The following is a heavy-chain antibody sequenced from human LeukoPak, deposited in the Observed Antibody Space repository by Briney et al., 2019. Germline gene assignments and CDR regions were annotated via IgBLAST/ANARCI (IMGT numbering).Heavy chain of an antibody. CDR2: INHSGST. D-gene: IGHD6-13*01. Sequence: SETLSLTCAVYGGSFSGYYWSWLRQPPGKGLEWIGEINHSGSTNYNPSLKSRVTISRDTSKNQFSLKLSSVTAADTAVYYCARVGGSNWRGNNWFDPWGQGTLVTVSS. J-gene: IGHJ5*02. CDR1: GGSFSGYY. CDR3: ARVGGSNWRGNNWFDP. V-gene: IGHV4-34*01.